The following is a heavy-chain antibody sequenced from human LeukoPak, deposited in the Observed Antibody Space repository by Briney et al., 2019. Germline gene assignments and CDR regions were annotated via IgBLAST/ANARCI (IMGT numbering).Heavy chain of an antibody. CDR3: ATFTY. V-gene: IGHV3-72*01. CDR2: TRDKANRYAT. J-gene: IGHJ4*02. Sequence: GGSLRLSCAASGFTFSDYYMDWVRQAPGKGLEWVGRTRDKANRYATEYAASVKGRFTISRDDSKNSLYLQMNSLKTEDTAVYYCATFTYWGQGTLVTVSS. CDR1: GFTFSDYY.